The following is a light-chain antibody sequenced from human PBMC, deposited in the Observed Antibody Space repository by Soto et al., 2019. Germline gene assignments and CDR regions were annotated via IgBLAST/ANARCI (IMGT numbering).Light chain of an antibody. Sequence: DIQMTQSPSSLSASVGDRVTITCRASQSIGFYLNWYQQKPGKAPKLLIYAASSLQGGVPSRFSGSGSGTDFTLTISSLQPEDFATYYCQQSYKTFGPGTKVDIK. CDR3: QQSYKT. J-gene: IGKJ3*01. V-gene: IGKV1-39*01. CDR1: QSIGFY. CDR2: AAS.